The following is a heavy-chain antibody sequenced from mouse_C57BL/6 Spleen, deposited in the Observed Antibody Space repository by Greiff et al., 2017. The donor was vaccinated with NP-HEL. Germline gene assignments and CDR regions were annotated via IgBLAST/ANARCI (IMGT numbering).Heavy chain of an antibody. V-gene: IGHV1-26*01. J-gene: IGHJ1*03. CDR3: ARRGGYYGSSYGYFDV. Sequence: EVKLQQSGPELVKPGASVKISCKASGYTFTDYYMNWVKQSHGKSLEWIGDINPNNGGTSYNQKFKGKATLTVDKSSSTAYMELRSLTSEDSAVYYCARRGGYYGSSYGYFDVWGTGTTVTVSS. D-gene: IGHD1-1*01. CDR1: GYTFTDYY. CDR2: INPNNGGT.